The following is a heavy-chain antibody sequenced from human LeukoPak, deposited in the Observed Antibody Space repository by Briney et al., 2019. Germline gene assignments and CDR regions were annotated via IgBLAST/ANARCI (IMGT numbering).Heavy chain of an antibody. CDR1: DYTFNGYY. V-gene: IGHV1-2*02. D-gene: IGHD2-2*01. CDR2: INPNSGGT. Sequence: ASVKVSCKASDYTFNGYYMHWVRQAPGQGLELMGWINPNSGGTNYAQKFKGRVTMTRDTSNSTAYMEMSRLRSENTAVYYCARGGHADIVVVPAAPNNWFDPWGQGTLVTVSS. J-gene: IGHJ5*02. CDR3: ARGGHADIVVVPAAPNNWFDP.